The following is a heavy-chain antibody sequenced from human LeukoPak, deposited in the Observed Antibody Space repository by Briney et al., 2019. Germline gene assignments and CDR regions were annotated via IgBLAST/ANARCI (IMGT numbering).Heavy chain of an antibody. CDR2: IIPILGIA. J-gene: IGHJ3*02. CDR1: GGTFSSYA. D-gene: IGHD3-16*01. Sequence: ASVKVPCKASGGTFSSYAISWVRQAPGQGLEWMGRIIPILGIANYAQKLQGRVTITADKSTSTAYMELSSLRSEDTAVYYCATSLAPPWGPRGAFDIWGQGTMVTVSS. V-gene: IGHV1-69*04. CDR3: ATSLAPPWGPRGAFDI.